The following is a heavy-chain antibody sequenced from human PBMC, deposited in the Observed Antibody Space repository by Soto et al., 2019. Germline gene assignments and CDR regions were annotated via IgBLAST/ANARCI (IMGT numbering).Heavy chain of an antibody. CDR3: VRGYCTNGVCHHFDY. V-gene: IGHV4-39*01. Sequence: SETLSLTCTVSGGSISSSSYYWGWIRQPPGKGLEWIGSIYYSGSTYYNPSLKSRVTISVDTSKNQFSLKLSSVTAADTAVYYCVRGYCTNGVCHHFDYWGQGTLVTAPQ. D-gene: IGHD2-8*01. J-gene: IGHJ4*02. CDR1: GGSISSSSYY. CDR2: IYYSGST.